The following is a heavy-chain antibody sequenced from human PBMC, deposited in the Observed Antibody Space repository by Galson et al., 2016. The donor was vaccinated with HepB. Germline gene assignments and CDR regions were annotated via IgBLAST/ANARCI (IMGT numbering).Heavy chain of an antibody. V-gene: IGHV1-2*06. CDR1: GYTFTNYF. J-gene: IGHJ4*02. CDR2: ISPNNGGT. Sequence: SVKVSCKASGYTFTNYFIHWVRRAPGQGLEWMGHISPNNGGTVFAQKFQGRVSVTRDTSISTTYMELTSLRSDDTALYYCARDLGHLEPKKNAWDKHFDYWGQGTLVTVSS. D-gene: IGHD1-1*01. CDR3: ARDLGHLEPKKNAWDKHFDY.